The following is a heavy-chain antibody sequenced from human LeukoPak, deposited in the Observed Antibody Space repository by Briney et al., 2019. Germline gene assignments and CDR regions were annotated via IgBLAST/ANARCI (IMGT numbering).Heavy chain of an antibody. J-gene: IGHJ4*02. V-gene: IGHV1-58*02. CDR1: GFTFTSSA. Sequence: GASVKVSCKASGFTFTSSAMQWVRQARGQRLEWIGWIVVGSGNTNYAQKFQGRVAMTRDMSTSTVYMELSSLRSEDTAVYYCARDPLYGSGDGGYFDYWGQGTLVTVSS. CDR2: IVVGSGNT. CDR3: ARDPLYGSGDGGYFDY. D-gene: IGHD3-10*01.